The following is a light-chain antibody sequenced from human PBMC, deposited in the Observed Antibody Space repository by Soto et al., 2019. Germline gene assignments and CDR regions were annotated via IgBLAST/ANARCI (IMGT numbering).Light chain of an antibody. CDR1: QYISTW. Sequence: DIQMTQSPSSVSASVGDRIIITCRASQYISTWLAWYQQKPGEAPKLLIFAASRLHGGVPSRFSSSGSGTDFTLTINNLQPEDFATYYCQQAASFPLTCDGGTKVEVK. CDR3: QQAASFPLT. J-gene: IGKJ4*01. V-gene: IGKV1D-12*01. CDR2: AAS.